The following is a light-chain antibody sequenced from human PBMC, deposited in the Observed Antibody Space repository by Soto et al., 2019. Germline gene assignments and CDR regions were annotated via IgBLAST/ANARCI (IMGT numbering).Light chain of an antibody. J-gene: IGLJ1*01. CDR2: EVT. CDR3: SSKRDSSTLFV. V-gene: IGLV2-14*01. Sequence: QSVLTQPPSVSGSPGQSITISCTGTSSDVGAYNYVSWYQHHPGKVPKLLIYEVTNRPSGVSDRFPGSKSGNTASLTISGLQAEDEADYYCSSKRDSSTLFVFGTGTKVTVL. CDR1: SSDVGAYNY.